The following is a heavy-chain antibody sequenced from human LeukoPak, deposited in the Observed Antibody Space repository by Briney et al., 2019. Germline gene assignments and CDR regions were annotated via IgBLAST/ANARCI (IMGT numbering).Heavy chain of an antibody. CDR3: ARRPSSSSGRRVRNDAFDI. Sequence: PSETLSLTCAVCGGSFSGYYWSWIRQPPGKGLEWIGEINHSGSTNYNPSLKSRVTISVDTSKNQFSLKLSSVTAADTAVYYCARRPSSSSGRRVRNDAFDIWGQGTMVTVSS. D-gene: IGHD6-6*01. CDR2: INHSGST. V-gene: IGHV4-34*01. J-gene: IGHJ3*02. CDR1: GGSFSGYY.